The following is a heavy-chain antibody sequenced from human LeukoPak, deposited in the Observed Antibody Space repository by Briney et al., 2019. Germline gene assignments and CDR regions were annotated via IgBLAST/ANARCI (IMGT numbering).Heavy chain of an antibody. CDR2: ISYDGSNK. Sequence: GGSLRLSCAASGFTFSSYGMHWVRQAPGKGLEWVAVISYDGSNKYYADSVKGRFTISRDNSKNTLYLQMNSLRAEDTAVYYCAKEVGYGGNPLEYWGQGTLVTVSS. D-gene: IGHD4-23*01. V-gene: IGHV3-30*18. J-gene: IGHJ4*02. CDR1: GFTFSSYG. CDR3: AKEVGYGGNPLEY.